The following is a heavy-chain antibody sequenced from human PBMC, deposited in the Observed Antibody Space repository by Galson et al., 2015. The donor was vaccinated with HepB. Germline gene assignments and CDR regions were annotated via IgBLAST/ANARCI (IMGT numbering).Heavy chain of an antibody. V-gene: IGHV3-20*04. Sequence: SLRLSCAASGFTFDDYGRSWVRQAPGKGLEWVSGINWNGGSTGYADSVKGRFIISRDNSKNTLYLQMNSLRAEDTAVYYCASYSGWPFDYWGQGTLVTVS. CDR3: ASYSGWPFDY. D-gene: IGHD6-19*01. CDR1: GFTFDDYG. CDR2: INWNGGST. J-gene: IGHJ4*02.